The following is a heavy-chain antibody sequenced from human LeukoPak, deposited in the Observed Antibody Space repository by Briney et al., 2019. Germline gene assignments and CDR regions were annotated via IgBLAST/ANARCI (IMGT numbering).Heavy chain of an antibody. V-gene: IGHV4-59*01. CDR1: GGSISSYY. Sequence: AETLSLTCTVSGGSISSYYWSWIRQPPGKGLEWIGYIYYSGSTNYNPSLKSRVTISVDTSKNQFSPKLSSVTAADTAVYYCARVQQLARSHGSPCFDYWGQGTLVTVSS. CDR2: IYYSGST. CDR3: ARVQQLARSHGSPCFDY. D-gene: IGHD6-6*01. J-gene: IGHJ4*02.